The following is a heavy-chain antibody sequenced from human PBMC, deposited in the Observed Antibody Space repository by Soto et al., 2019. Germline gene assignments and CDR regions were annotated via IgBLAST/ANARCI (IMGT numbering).Heavy chain of an antibody. CDR1: GFTFSSYA. V-gene: IGHV3-30-3*01. Sequence: LRLSCAASGFTFSSYAMHWVRQAPGKGLEWVAVISYDGSNKYYADSVKGRFTISRDNSKNTLYLQMNSLRAEDTAVYYCARDYYGDYILDYWGQGTLVTVSS. J-gene: IGHJ4*02. D-gene: IGHD4-17*01. CDR3: ARDYYGDYILDY. CDR2: ISYDGSNK.